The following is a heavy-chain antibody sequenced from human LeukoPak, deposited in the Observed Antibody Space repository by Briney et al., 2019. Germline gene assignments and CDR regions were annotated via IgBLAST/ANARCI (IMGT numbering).Heavy chain of an antibody. CDR3: ARSPNYDFWSGYNYYYYYGMDV. CDR2: INTNTGNP. Sequence: ASVKVSCKASGYTFTSYAMNWVRQAPGQGLEWIGWINTNTGNPTYAQGFTGRFVFSLDTSVSTAYLQISSLKAEDTAVYYCARSPNYDFWSGYNYYYYYGMDVWGQGTTVTVSS. CDR1: GYTFTSYA. V-gene: IGHV7-4-1*02. J-gene: IGHJ6*02. D-gene: IGHD3-3*01.